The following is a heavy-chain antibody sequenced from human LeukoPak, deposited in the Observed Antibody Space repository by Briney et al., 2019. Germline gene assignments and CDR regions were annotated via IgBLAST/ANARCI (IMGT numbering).Heavy chain of an antibody. Sequence: GGSLRLSCAASGFTLSSYWMSWVRQAPGKGLEWVANIKQDGSDKYYVDSVKGRFTISRDNAKNSLYLQMNSLRAEDTAVYYCARVMGYFDYWGQGTLVTVSS. CDR1: GFTLSSYW. V-gene: IGHV3-7*01. CDR2: IKQDGSDK. CDR3: ARVMGYFDY. J-gene: IGHJ4*02. D-gene: IGHD3-10*01.